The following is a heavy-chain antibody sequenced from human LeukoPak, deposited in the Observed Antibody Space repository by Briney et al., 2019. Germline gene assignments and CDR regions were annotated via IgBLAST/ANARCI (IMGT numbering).Heavy chain of an antibody. V-gene: IGHV4-30-2*01. J-gene: IGHJ5*02. CDR3: ARMITMVRGGIKKNNWFDP. CDR2: IYHSGST. D-gene: IGHD3-10*01. CDR1: GGSISSGGYS. Sequence: PSQTLSLTCAVSGGSISSGGYSWSWIRQPPGKGLEWIGYIYHSGSTYYNPSLKSRVTISVDRSKNQFSLKLSSVTAADTAVYYCARMITMVRGGIKKNNWFDPWGQGTLVTVSS.